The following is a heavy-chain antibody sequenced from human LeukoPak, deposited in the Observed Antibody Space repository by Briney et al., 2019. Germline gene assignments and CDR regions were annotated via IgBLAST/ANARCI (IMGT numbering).Heavy chain of an antibody. Sequence: SETLSLTCTVSNYSISSGDYWGWIRQPPGKGLEWIGEIYHSGSTNYNPSLKSRVTISVDKSKNQFSLKLSSVTAADTAVYYCARGTAGYFDYWGQGTLVTVAS. CDR1: NYSISSGDY. V-gene: IGHV4-38-2*02. CDR2: IYHSGST. J-gene: IGHJ4*02. D-gene: IGHD2-2*03. CDR3: ARGTAGYFDY.